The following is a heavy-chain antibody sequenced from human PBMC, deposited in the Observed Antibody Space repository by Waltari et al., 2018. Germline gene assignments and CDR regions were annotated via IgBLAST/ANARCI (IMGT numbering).Heavy chain of an antibody. CDR1: GFTFSSYS. CDR2: ISSSSSYI. J-gene: IGHJ2*01. V-gene: IGHV3-21*01. Sequence: EVQLVESGGGLVKPGGSLRLSCAASGFTFSSYSMNWVRQAPGKGLEWVSSISSSSSYIYYADPVKGRFTIARDNAKNSLYLQMNSLRAEDTAVYYCARDYGGNARYFDLWGRGTLVTVSS. D-gene: IGHD2-15*01. CDR3: ARDYGGNARYFDL.